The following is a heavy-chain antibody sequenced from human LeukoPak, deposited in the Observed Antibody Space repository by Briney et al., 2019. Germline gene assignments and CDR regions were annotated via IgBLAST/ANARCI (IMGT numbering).Heavy chain of an antibody. J-gene: IGHJ4*02. V-gene: IGHV5-51*01. CDR3: ARSVSGSYPTFDY. Sequence: GESLKISCKGSGXNFTSFWIGWVRQMPGKGLEWMGIIYPGVSDTRYSPSFQGQVTISADKSISAAYLQWSSLKASDTAMYYCARSVSGSYPTFDYWGQGTLVTVSS. CDR2: IYPGVSDT. CDR1: GXNFTSFW. D-gene: IGHD1-26*01.